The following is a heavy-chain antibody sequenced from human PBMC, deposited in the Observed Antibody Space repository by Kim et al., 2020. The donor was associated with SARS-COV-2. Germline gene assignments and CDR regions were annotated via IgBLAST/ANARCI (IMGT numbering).Heavy chain of an antibody. CDR3: ASKKSWFDP. Sequence: SETLSLTCTVSGGSISSSSYYWGWIRQPPGKGLEWIGSIYYSGSTYYNPSLKSRVTISVDTSKNQFSLKLSSVTAADTAVYYCASKKSWFDPWGQGTLVTVSS. CDR1: GGSISSSSYY. CDR2: IYYSGST. V-gene: IGHV4-39*01. J-gene: IGHJ5*02.